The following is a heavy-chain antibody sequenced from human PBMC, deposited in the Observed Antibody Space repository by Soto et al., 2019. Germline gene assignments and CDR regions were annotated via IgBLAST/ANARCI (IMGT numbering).Heavy chain of an antibody. V-gene: IGHV1-69*13. CDR1: GGTFSSYA. J-gene: IGHJ5*02. CDR3: ARHPLPRITILGAVGWFDP. CDR2: IIPIFGTA. D-gene: IGHD3-3*01. Sequence: ASVKVSCKASGGTFSSYAISWVRQAPGQGLEWMGGIIPIFGTANYAQKFQGRVTITADESTSTAYTELSSLRSEDTAVYYCARHPLPRITILGAVGWFDPWGQGTLVTVSS.